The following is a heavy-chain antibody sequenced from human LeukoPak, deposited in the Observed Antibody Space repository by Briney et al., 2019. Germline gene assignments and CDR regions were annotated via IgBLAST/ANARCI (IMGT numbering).Heavy chain of an antibody. J-gene: IGHJ6*03. CDR3: ARDSSFGYYYMDV. CDR1: GFTFSSYA. D-gene: IGHD3-3*02. V-gene: IGHV3-21*01. CDR2: ISSSSSYI. Sequence: PGGSLRLSCAASGFTFSSYAMSWVRQAPGKGLEWVSSISSSSSYIYYADSVKGRFTISRDNAKNSLYLQMNSLRAEDTAVYYCARDSSFGYYYMDVWGKGTTVTVSS.